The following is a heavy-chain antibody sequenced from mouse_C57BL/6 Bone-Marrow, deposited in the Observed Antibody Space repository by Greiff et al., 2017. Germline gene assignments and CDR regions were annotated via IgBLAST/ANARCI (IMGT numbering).Heavy chain of an antibody. CDR3: ARWGANWDPFDY. D-gene: IGHD4-1*01. CDR2: IYPGDGDT. J-gene: IGHJ2*01. Sequence: VKLMESGAELVKPGASVKISCKASGYAFSSYWMNWVKQRPGKGLEWIGQIYPGDGDTNYNGKFKGKATLTAGKSSSTAYMQLSSLTSEDSAVYFCARWGANWDPFDYWGQGTTLTVSS. CDR1: GYAFSSYW. V-gene: IGHV1-80*01.